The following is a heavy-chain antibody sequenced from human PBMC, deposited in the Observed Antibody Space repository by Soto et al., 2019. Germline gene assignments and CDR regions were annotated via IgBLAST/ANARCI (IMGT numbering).Heavy chain of an antibody. Sequence: SETLSLTCAVSGGSISSGDYSWSWIRQPPGKGLEWIGYIYYSGSTNYNPSLKSRVTISVDTSKNQFSLKLSSVTAADTAVYYCARRYSSAFDIWGQGTMVTVSS. V-gene: IGHV4-61*08. CDR1: GGSISSGDYS. D-gene: IGHD6-13*01. CDR3: ARRYSSAFDI. J-gene: IGHJ3*02. CDR2: IYYSGST.